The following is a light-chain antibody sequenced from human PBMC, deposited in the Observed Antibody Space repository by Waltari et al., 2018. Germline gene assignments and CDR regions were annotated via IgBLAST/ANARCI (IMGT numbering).Light chain of an antibody. V-gene: IGLV2-8*01. CDR2: AVT. CDR3: DSYAGSKILL. CDR1: RSDVGIYDY. J-gene: IGLJ3*02. Sequence: QSALTQPPSASGSPGQSVTISCTGTRSDVGIYDYVSWYQQRPGKAPKLIIYAVTERPSGVPDRFSGSKSGNTASLTVFGLQTEDEGTYYCDSYAGSKILLFGGGTELTVL.